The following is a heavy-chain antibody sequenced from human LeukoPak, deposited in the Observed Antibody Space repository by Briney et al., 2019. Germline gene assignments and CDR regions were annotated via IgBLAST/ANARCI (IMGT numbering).Heavy chain of an antibody. CDR1: GYTFTGYY. CDR3: ARGSSSWYYFDY. J-gene: IGHJ4*02. V-gene: IGHV1-2*02. D-gene: IGHD6-13*01. Sequence: ASVKVSCKASGYTFTGYYMHWVQQAPGQGLEWMGWINPNSGGTKYAQKFQGRVAMTRDTSISTAYMELSRLRSDDTAVYYCARGSSSWYYFDYWGQGTLVTVSS. CDR2: INPNSGGT.